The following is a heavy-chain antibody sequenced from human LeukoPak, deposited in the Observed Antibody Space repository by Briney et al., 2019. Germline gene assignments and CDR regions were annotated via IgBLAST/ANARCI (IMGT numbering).Heavy chain of an antibody. D-gene: IGHD3-10*01. CDR3: ARVVVRGVHNQLDY. V-gene: IGHV3-48*03. CDR2: ISSSGSTI. Sequence: GGSLRLSFAASVFTFSSYEMNWVRQAPGKGLEWVSYISSSGSTIYYADSVKGRFTISRDNAKNPLYLQINSLRAEDTAVYYCARVVVRGVHNQLDYWGQGTLVTVSS. J-gene: IGHJ4*02. CDR1: VFTFSSYE.